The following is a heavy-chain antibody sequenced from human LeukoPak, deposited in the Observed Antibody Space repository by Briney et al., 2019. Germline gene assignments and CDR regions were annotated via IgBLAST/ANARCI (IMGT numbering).Heavy chain of an antibody. CDR3: ARALEPRLIVGRFDI. CDR2: INPSGGST. D-gene: IGHD3-22*01. Sequence: AASVKVSCKASGYTFTSYYMRWVRQAPGQGLEWMGIINPSGGSTSYAQKFQGRVTMTRDMSTSTVYMELSSLRSEDTAVYYCARALEPRLIVGRFDIWGQGTMVTVSS. J-gene: IGHJ3*02. V-gene: IGHV1-46*01. CDR1: GYTFTSYY.